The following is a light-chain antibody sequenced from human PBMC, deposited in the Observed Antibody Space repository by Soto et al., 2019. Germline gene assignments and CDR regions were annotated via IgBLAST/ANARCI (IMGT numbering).Light chain of an antibody. J-gene: IGKJ1*01. CDR2: AAS. V-gene: IGKV1-39*01. Sequence: DIQMTQSPSTLSASVGDRVTITCRASQSISTYLNWYQQKLGKAPTLLIYAASSLQSGVPSRFRGGGSGTDFTLTISSLQPEDFATYFCQQCYGSPRTFGQGTKVEI. CDR3: QQCYGSPRT. CDR1: QSISTY.